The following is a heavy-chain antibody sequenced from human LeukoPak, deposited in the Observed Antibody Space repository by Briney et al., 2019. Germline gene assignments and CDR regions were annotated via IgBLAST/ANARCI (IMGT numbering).Heavy chain of an antibody. CDR3: ARVRSAVGVYYFDY. D-gene: IGHD6-19*01. V-gene: IGHV1-18*01. CDR1: GYTFTTYG. Sequence: ASVKVSCKASGYTFTTYGISWVRQAPGQGLEWMGWISVYNGDTNYAQNLQDRVTMTTDTSTSTAYMELRSLRSDDTAVYYCARVRSAVGVYYFDYWGQGTLVTVSS. J-gene: IGHJ4*02. CDR2: ISVYNGDT.